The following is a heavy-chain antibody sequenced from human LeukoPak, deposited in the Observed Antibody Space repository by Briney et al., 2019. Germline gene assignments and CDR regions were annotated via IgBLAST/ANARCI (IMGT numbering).Heavy chain of an antibody. CDR3: ARDFGSGVFDP. CDR1: GDSFGTYG. V-gene: IGHV1-69*05. D-gene: IGHD3-10*01. J-gene: IGHJ5*02. CDR2: FNPIFGSA. Sequence: ASVKVSCKAPGDSFGTYGITWVRQAPGEGLEWMGGFNPIFGSAQYAQKFQGRVTITMDVSARTVYMELSSLRSEDTTIYYCARDFGSGVFDPWGQGTLVTVSS.